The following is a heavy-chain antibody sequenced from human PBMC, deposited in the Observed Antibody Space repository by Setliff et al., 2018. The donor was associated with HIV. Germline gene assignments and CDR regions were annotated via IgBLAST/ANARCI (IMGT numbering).Heavy chain of an antibody. V-gene: IGHV4-39*01. D-gene: IGHD6-6*01. CDR3: ARLRTAARRKDAFDI. J-gene: IGHJ3*02. CDR2: IYYSGST. Sequence: PSETLSLTCTVSGDSISSSTYYWGWIRQPPGKGLEWIGSIYYSGSTYYNPSLKSRLTISVDTSKNQFSLKLSSVTAADTAVYYCARLRTAARRKDAFDIWGQGTMVTVSS. CDR1: GDSISSSTYY.